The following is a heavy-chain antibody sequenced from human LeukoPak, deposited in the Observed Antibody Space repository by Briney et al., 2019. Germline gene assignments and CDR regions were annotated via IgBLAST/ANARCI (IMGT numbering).Heavy chain of an antibody. D-gene: IGHD7-27*01. CDR2: ISGSGGST. CDR3: AKAGANWEYYFDY. CDR1: GFTFSSYA. Sequence: GGSLRLSCAASGFTFSSYAMSWARQAPGKGLEWVSAISGSGGSTYYADSVKGRFTISRDNSKNTLYLQMNSLRAEDTAVYYCAKAGANWEYYFDYWGQGTLVTVSS. J-gene: IGHJ4*02. V-gene: IGHV3-23*01.